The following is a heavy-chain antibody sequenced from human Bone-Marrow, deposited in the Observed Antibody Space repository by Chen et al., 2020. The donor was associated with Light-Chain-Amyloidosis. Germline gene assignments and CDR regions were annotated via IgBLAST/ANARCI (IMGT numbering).Heavy chain of an antibody. Sequence: QVQLVQSGAEVKKPGASVKVSCKASGYTFPSYYMHCVRQAPGQGLEWMGIINPSGGSTSYAQKLQGRVTMTRDTSTSTVYMELSSLRSEDTAVYYCARALHDYYDSSGYQPMVAFDIWGQGTMVTVSS. D-gene: IGHD3-22*01. CDR3: ARALHDYYDSSGYQPMVAFDI. CDR2: INPSGGST. J-gene: IGHJ3*02. V-gene: IGHV1-46*04. CDR1: GYTFPSYY.